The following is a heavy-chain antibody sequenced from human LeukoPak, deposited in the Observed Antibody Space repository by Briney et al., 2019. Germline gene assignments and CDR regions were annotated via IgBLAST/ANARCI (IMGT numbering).Heavy chain of an antibody. Sequence: GASVKVSCTASGYTLALWTHWMRQAPGQGLEWMGYINPTNGVTGLAQKFQGRVTVTRDTSIGTAYLELNGLKSDDTAMYFCARDYPHQRFDIWGQGTLVTVSS. CDR2: INPTNGVT. J-gene: IGHJ4*02. CDR3: ARDYPHQRFDI. V-gene: IGHV1-2*02. D-gene: IGHD2-2*01. CDR1: GYTLALW.